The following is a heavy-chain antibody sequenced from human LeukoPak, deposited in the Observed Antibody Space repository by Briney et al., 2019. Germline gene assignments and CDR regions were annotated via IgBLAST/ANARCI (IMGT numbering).Heavy chain of an antibody. J-gene: IGHJ4*02. D-gene: IGHD3-10*01. V-gene: IGHV1-69*04. CDR1: GGTFSSYA. CDR3: ARRGPGYGSPFDY. CDR2: IIPILGIA. Sequence: SVKVSCKASGGTFSSYAISWVRQAPGQGLEWMGRIIPILGIANYAQKFQGRVTITADKSTSTAYMELSSLRSEDTAVYYCARRGPGYGSPFDYWGQGTLVTVSS.